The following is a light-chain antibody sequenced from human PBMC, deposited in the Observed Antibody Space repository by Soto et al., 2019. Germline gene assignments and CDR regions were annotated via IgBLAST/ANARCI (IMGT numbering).Light chain of an antibody. CDR2: GAS. V-gene: IGKV3-20*01. Sequence: EIVLTQSPGTLSLSPGERATLSCRASQSVSSSYLAWYQQKPGQAHRPLIYGASSRSTGIPDRFSGSGSGTDFTLTISRLEPEDFAVYYCQQYGSSPPHTFGQGTKLEIK. CDR3: QQYGSSPPHT. CDR1: QSVSSSY. J-gene: IGKJ2*01.